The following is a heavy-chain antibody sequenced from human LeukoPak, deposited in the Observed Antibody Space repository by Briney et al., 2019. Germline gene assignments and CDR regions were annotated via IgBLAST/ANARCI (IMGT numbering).Heavy chain of an antibody. Sequence: GGSLRLSCAASGFTFSSYSMNWVRQAPGKGLEWVSSISSSSSYIYYADSVKGRFTISRDNSKNTLNLQMNSLRAEDTAVYYCAKDLEAAGISDYWGQGTLVTVSS. CDR2: ISSSSSYI. V-gene: IGHV3-21*01. CDR1: GFTFSSYS. J-gene: IGHJ4*02. D-gene: IGHD6-13*01. CDR3: AKDLEAAGISDY.